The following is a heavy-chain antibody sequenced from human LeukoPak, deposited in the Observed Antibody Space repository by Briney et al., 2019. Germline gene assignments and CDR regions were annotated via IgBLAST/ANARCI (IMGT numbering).Heavy chain of an antibody. Sequence: GGSLRLSCATSGFTFSSYAMSWVRQAPGKGLEWVSGNGATGGSTYYADSVKGRFTISRDNSKNTLYLQMNSLRTEDTAVYYCAKAAGYDILTGLDYWGQGTLVTVSS. CDR3: AKAAGYDILTGLDY. D-gene: IGHD3-9*01. CDR1: GFTFSSYA. J-gene: IGHJ4*02. V-gene: IGHV3-23*01. CDR2: NGATGGST.